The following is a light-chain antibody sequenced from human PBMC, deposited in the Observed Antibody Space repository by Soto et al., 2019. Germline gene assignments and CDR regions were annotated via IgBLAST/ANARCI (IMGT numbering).Light chain of an antibody. CDR1: QGMSSY. Sequence: DIQLTQSPSFLSASVGDRVTITCRASQGMSSYLAWYQQKPGKAPKLLIYAASSLQSGVPSRFSGSGFGTDFTLTISSLQPEDFAAYYCQQLRMYPSTFGGGTKVDIK. CDR3: QQLRMYPST. J-gene: IGKJ4*01. V-gene: IGKV1-9*01. CDR2: AAS.